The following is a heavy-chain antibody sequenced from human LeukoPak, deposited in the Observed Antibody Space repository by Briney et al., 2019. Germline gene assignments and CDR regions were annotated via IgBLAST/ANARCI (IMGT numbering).Heavy chain of an antibody. CDR1: GGTFSSYA. Sequence: SVKGSCKASGGTFSSYAISWVRQAPGQGLEWMGGIIPIFGTANYAQKFQGRVTITADESTSTAYMELSSLRSEDTAVYYCATPLEENYYYYMDVWGKGTTVTVSS. D-gene: IGHD5-24*01. CDR2: IIPIFGTA. V-gene: IGHV1-69*13. J-gene: IGHJ6*03. CDR3: ATPLEENYYYYMDV.